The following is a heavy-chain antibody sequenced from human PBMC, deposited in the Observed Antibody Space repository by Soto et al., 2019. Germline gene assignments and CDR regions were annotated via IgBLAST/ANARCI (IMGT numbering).Heavy chain of an antibody. CDR3: ARGPLQRISAAAGRFLDY. J-gene: IGHJ4*02. V-gene: IGHV1-2*04. Sequence: GASVKVSCKASGYTFTGYYMHWVRQATGQGLEWMGWINPNSGGTNYAQKFQGWVTMTRDTSISTAYMELSRLRSDDTAVYYCARGPLQRISAAAGRFLDYWGQGTLVTVSS. CDR1: GYTFTGYY. D-gene: IGHD6-13*01. CDR2: INPNSGGT.